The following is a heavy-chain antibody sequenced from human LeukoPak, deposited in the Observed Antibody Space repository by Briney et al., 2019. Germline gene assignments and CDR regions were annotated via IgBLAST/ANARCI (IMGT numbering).Heavy chain of an antibody. V-gene: IGHV3-9*01. Sequence: GRSLRLSCAASGFTFDDYAMHWVRQAPGKGLEWVSGISWNSGSIGYADSVKGRFTISRDNAKNSLYLQMNSLRAEDTALYYCENSRGLAAPLDYWGQGTLVTVSS. D-gene: IGHD6-13*01. CDR2: ISWNSGSI. J-gene: IGHJ4*02. CDR3: ENSRGLAAPLDY. CDR1: GFTFDDYA.